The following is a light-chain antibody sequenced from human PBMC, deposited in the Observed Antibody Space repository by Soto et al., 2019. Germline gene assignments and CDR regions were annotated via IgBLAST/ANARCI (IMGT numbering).Light chain of an antibody. J-gene: IGKJ5*01. CDR1: QSVCSY. CDR2: GAA. V-gene: IGKV3-15*01. Sequence: EIVMTQSPATLSVSPGERVTLSCRAIQSVCSYLAWYQQKPGQAPRLLIYGAATRATGIPARFSGSGSGTEFTLTINRLEPEDFAVYYCQQYANSPITFGQGTRLEI. CDR3: QQYANSPIT.